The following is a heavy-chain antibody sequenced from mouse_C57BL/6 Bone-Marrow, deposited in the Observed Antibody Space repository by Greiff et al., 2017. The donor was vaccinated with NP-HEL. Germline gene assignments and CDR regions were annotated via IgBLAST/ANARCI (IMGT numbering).Heavy chain of an antibody. Sequence: QVQLQQPGAELVKPGASVKLSCKASGYTFTSYWMHWVKQRPGQGLEWIGMIHPNSGSTNYNEKFKSKATLTVDKSSSTAYMQLSSLTSEDSAVYDCARHYGSSYDYAMDYWGQGTSVTVSS. V-gene: IGHV1-64*01. D-gene: IGHD1-1*01. CDR3: ARHYGSSYDYAMDY. J-gene: IGHJ4*01. CDR1: GYTFTSYW. CDR2: IHPNSGST.